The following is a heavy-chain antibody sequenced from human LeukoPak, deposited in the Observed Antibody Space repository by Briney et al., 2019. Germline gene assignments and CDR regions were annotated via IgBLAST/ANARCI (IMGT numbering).Heavy chain of an antibody. J-gene: IGHJ5*02. V-gene: IGHV4-39*07. D-gene: IGHD1-1*01. Sequence: PSETLSLTCTVSGGSLNTPNYYWGWIRQTPGKGLEWIGNIFYSGGTYYSPSLTSRVTISLDTSRNQFSLRLSSVTAADTAVYYCARITTPYSPLFDPWGQGTLVIVSS. CDR3: ARITTPYSPLFDP. CDR2: IFYSGGT. CDR1: GGSLNTPNYY.